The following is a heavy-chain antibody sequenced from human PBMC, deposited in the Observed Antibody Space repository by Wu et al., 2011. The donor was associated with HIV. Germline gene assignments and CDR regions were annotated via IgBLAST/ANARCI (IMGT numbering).Heavy chain of an antibody. CDR1: GGTISRYG. D-gene: IGHD2-2*01. Sequence: QVQLVQPGAEVKKPGSSVKVSCKASGGTISRYGISWVRQAPGQGLEWVGGIIPIFGTANYAQKFQGRVTITADRSTSTAYMELSSLRSEDTAVYYCATYIAPPPLPAAQPWFDPWGQGTLVTVSS. J-gene: IGHJ5*02. CDR3: ATYIAPPPLPAAQPWFDP. CDR2: IIPIFGTA. V-gene: IGHV1-69*14.